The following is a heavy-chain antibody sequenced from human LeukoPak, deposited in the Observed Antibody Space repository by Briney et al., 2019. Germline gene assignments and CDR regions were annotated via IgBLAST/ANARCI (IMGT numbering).Heavy chain of an antibody. D-gene: IGHD2-15*01. CDR2: INPNSGGT. J-gene: IGHJ1*01. Sequence: SLKVSSKPFDSTFPANYMHWVRQAPGKGLEWMGWINPNSGGTNYAQKFQGRVTMTRDTSISTAYMELSRLRSDDTAVYYCALSSGGLDFQHWGQGTLVTVSS. CDR3: ALSSGGLDFQH. V-gene: IGHV1-2*02. CDR1: DSTFPANY.